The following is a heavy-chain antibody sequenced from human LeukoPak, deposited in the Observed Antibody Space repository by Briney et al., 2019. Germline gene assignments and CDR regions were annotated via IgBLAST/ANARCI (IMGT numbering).Heavy chain of an antibody. CDR1: AFSLSSYW. V-gene: IGHV3-7*01. D-gene: IGHD6-13*01. Sequence: GGSLRLSCAASAFSLSSYWTSWVRHAPGKGLEWVANIKEDESEKNYVDSVKGRISISRDNAKNSLYLQMNSLRAEDTAVYYCARDLGYSSFDYWGQGTLVTVSS. J-gene: IGHJ4*02. CDR3: ARDLGYSSFDY. CDR2: IKEDESEK.